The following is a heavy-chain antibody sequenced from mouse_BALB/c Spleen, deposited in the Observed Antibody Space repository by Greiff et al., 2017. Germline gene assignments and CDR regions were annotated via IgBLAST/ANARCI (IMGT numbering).Heavy chain of an antibody. V-gene: IGHV1S127*01. D-gene: IGHD2-1*01. Sequence: QVHVKQSGPELVRPGASVKMSCKASGYTFTSYWMHWVKQRPGQGLEWIGMIDPSNSETRLNQKFKDKATLNVDKSSNTAYMQLSSLTSEDSAVYYCARVPLYDGNYYFDYWGQGTTLTVSS. CDR2: IDPSNSET. CDR3: ARVPLYDGNYYFDY. CDR1: GYTFTSYW. J-gene: IGHJ2*01.